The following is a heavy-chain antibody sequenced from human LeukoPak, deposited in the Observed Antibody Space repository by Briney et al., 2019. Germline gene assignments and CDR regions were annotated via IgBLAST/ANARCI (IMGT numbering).Heavy chain of an antibody. Sequence: PGGSLRLSCAASGFNFGSYSMTWVRQAPGKGLEWVSVMSADSATTFYADSVKGRFTISRDNAKNTVFLQMSSLRAEDTALYYCARVNYYDSSGYYSPYYFDYWGQGTLVTVSS. D-gene: IGHD3-22*01. V-gene: IGHV3-23*01. CDR2: MSADSATT. CDR3: ARVNYYDSSGYYSPYYFDY. CDR1: GFNFGSYS. J-gene: IGHJ4*02.